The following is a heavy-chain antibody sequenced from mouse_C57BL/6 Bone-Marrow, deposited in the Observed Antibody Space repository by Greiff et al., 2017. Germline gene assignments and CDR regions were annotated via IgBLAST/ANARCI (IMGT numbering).Heavy chain of an antibody. V-gene: IGHV1-64*01. CDR3: ARAPSYYYGGSTYYFDY. J-gene: IGHJ2*01. D-gene: IGHD1-1*01. CDR1: GYTFTSYW. Sequence: QVQLQQPGAELVKPGASVKLSCKASGYTFTSYWMHWVKQRPGQGLEWIGRIHPNSGSTNYNEKFKGKATLTADKSSSTAYMQLSSLTSEDSAVYYCARAPSYYYGGSTYYFDYWGQGTTLTVSS. CDR2: IHPNSGST.